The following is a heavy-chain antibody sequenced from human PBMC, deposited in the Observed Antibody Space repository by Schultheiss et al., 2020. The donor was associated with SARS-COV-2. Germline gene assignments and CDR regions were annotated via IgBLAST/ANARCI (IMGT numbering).Heavy chain of an antibody. V-gene: IGHV3-23*01. CDR3: ARAAGPRGYSGYDWYY. CDR1: GFTFSSYA. CDR2: ISGSGSTI. Sequence: GGSLRLSCAASGFTFSSYAMSWVRQAPGKGLEWVSAISGSGSTIYYADSVKGRFTISRDNAKNSLYLQMNSLRAEDTAVYYCARAAGPRGYSGYDWYYWGQGTLVTVSS. D-gene: IGHD5-12*01. J-gene: IGHJ4*02.